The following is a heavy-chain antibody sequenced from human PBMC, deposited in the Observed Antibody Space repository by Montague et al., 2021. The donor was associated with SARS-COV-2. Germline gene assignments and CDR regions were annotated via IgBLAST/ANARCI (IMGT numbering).Heavy chain of an antibody. CDR2: IYYSGST. CDR3: ARQVPDFWSGIDY. V-gene: IGHV4-59*01. D-gene: IGHD3-3*01. CDR1: GGSISSYY. J-gene: IGHJ4*02. Sequence: SETLSLTCTVSGGSISSYYWSWIRQPPGKGLEWIGYIYYSGSTNYNPSLKSRVTISVDTSKNQFSLKLSSVTAAATAVYYCARQVPDFWSGIDYWGQGTLVTVSS.